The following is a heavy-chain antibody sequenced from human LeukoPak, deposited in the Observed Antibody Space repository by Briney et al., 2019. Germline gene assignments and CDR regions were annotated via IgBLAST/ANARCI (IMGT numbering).Heavy chain of an antibody. V-gene: IGHV4-59*01. CDR2: IYYSGST. J-gene: IGHJ4*02. Sequence: SETLSLTCTVSGGSISSYYWSWLRQPPGKGLEWIGYIYYSGSTNYNPSLKRRVTISVDTSKNQFSLKLSSVTAADTAVYYCARDQGSSWGLFDYWGQGTLVTVSS. CDR1: GGSISSYY. D-gene: IGHD6-13*01. CDR3: ARDQGSSWGLFDY.